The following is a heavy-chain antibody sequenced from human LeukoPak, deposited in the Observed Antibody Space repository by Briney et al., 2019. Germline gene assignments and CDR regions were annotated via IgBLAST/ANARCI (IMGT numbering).Heavy chain of an antibody. V-gene: IGHV3-7*03. CDR1: GFSFSTIY. D-gene: IGHD1-26*01. J-gene: IGHJ3*02. CDR2: INVDGTAE. CDR3: ARDPYRFAFDI. Sequence: GGSLRLSCAASGFSFSTIYMSWVRQTPGQGLEWVANINVDGTAEYYVDSVKGRFTISRDNAKNSLYLQMNSLRAEDTAVYYCARDPYRFAFDIWGQGTVVLVSS.